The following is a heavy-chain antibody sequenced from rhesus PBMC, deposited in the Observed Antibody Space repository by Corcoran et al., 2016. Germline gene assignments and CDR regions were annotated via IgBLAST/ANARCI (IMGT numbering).Heavy chain of an antibody. CDR3: AKDLGYVPYYVDC. Sequence: EVQLVETGGGLVQPGGSLRLSCAASGFTFSSYAMLWVRQAPWGGLHWVPSLNNGAVTTSYSDSVKGRFSISRDHSKYTLSRLLNSLRAEDTAVYYFAKDLGYVPYYVDCGGQGVLVTVSS. CDR2: LNNGAVTT. V-gene: IGHV3S5*01. J-gene: IGHJ4*01. CDR1: GFTFSSYA. D-gene: IGHD2-39*01.